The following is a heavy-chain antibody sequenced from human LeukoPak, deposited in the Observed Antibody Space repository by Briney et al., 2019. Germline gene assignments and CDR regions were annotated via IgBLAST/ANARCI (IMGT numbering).Heavy chain of an antibody. CDR3: ARGTSLWFGVGYYGMDV. Sequence: SETLSLTCAVYGGSFSGYYWSWIRQPPGKGLEWIGEINHSGSTNYNPSLKSRVTISVDTSKNRFSLKLSSVTAADTAVYYCARGTSLWFGVGYYGMDVWGQGTTVTVSS. V-gene: IGHV4-34*01. D-gene: IGHD3-10*01. CDR1: GGSFSGYY. J-gene: IGHJ6*02. CDR2: INHSGST.